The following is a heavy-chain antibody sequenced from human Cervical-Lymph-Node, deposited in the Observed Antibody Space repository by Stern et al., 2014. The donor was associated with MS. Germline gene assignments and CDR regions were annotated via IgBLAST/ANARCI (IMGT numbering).Heavy chain of an antibody. CDR2: IAPVFGTT. CDR3: ARGGGLVGYFDY. D-gene: IGHD1-26*01. J-gene: IGHJ4*02. CDR1: GDTFSSYA. Sequence: QLVQSGAEGTKPGSSVKVSCKASGDTFSSYAINWVRQVPGQGLEWMGGIAPVFGTTNYAQKFQGRVTITADKSTNTAYMELMTLRSEDTAVYYCARGGGLVGYFDYWGQGTLVSVSS. V-gene: IGHV1-69*14.